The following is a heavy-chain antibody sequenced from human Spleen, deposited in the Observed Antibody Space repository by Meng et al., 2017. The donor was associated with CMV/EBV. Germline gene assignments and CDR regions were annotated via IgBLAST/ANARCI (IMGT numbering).Heavy chain of an antibody. J-gene: IGHJ6*02. V-gene: IGHV4-38-2*02. CDR2: IYHSGNT. CDR3: GREYHLRGMDV. CDR1: TYSISSGSY. Sequence: SETLSLTCTVSTYSISSGSYWGWIRQPPGRGLEWIANIYHSGNTFYNPSLESRVTISVDTSKNQFSLKLNSVTAADTAVYYCGREYHLRGMDVWGQGTAVTVSS.